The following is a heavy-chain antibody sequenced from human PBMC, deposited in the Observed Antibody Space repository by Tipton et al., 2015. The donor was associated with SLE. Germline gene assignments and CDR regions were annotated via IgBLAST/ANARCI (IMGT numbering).Heavy chain of an antibody. V-gene: IGHV4-34*01. D-gene: IGHD1-1*01. Sequence: TLSLTCAVYGGTSRDYFWGWIRQPPGKGREWIGEVSHRGTTNYNPSLDSRVTISLDRFNYQFSLRLTSVTAADTAVYYCGRHKTATRSFDFWGQGTMVTVSS. CDR2: VSHRGTT. CDR1: GGTSRDYF. J-gene: IGHJ3*01. CDR3: GRHKTATRSFDF.